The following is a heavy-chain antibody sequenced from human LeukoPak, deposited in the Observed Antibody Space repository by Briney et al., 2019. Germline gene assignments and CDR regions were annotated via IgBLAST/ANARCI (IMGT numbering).Heavy chain of an antibody. V-gene: IGHV3-21*01. CDR3: ARDDYDYVWGSYRHHYFDY. Sequence: GGSLRLSRAASGFTFSSYSMNWVRQAPGKGLEWVSSISSSSSYIYYADSVKGRFTISRDNAKNSLYLQMNSLRAEDTAVYYCARDDYDYVWGSYRHHYFDYWGQGTLVTVSS. CDR1: GFTFSSYS. CDR2: ISSSSSYI. J-gene: IGHJ4*02. D-gene: IGHD3-16*02.